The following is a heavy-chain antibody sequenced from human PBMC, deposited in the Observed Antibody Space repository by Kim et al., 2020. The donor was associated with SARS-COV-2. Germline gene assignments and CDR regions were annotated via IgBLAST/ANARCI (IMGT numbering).Heavy chain of an antibody. V-gene: IGHV1-69*13. J-gene: IGHJ4*02. CDR2: IIPIFGTA. CDR1: GGTFSSYA. D-gene: IGHD6-19*01. Sequence: SVKVSCKASGGTFSSYAISWVRQAPGQGLEWMGGIIPIFGTANYAQKFQCRDTITADESTSTAYMELSSLRSEDTAVYYCARAVAGPRPFDYWGQGTLVSVSS. CDR3: ARAVAGPRPFDY.